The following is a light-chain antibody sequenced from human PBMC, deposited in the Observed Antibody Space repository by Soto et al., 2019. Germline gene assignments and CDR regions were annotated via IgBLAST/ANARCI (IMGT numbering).Light chain of an antibody. CDR1: SSDVGAYNF. J-gene: IGLJ1*01. CDR3: SAYTVSRTYV. Sequence: QSVLTQPASVSGSPGQSITISCTGTSSDVGAYNFVSWYQQHPDKAPKLMIYNVYDRPSGISYRFSGSKSGNTASLTISGLQGEDEADYYCSAYTVSRTYVFGTGTKVTVL. V-gene: IGLV2-14*03. CDR2: NVY.